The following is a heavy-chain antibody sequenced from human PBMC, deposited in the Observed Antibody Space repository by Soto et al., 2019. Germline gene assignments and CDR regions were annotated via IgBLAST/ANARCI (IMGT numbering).Heavy chain of an antibody. CDR1: GYSFTSYW. CDR3: TRHGEGNVGGYVPYYYYGMDV. J-gene: IGHJ6*02. V-gene: IGHV5-10-1*01. Sequence: PGESLKISCKGSGYSFTSYWISWVRQMPGKGLEWMGRIDPSDSYTNYSPSFQGHVTISADKSISTAYLQWSSLKASDTAMYYCTRHGEGNVGGYVPYYYYGMDVWGQGTTVTVSS. CDR2: IDPSDSYT. D-gene: IGHD5-12*01.